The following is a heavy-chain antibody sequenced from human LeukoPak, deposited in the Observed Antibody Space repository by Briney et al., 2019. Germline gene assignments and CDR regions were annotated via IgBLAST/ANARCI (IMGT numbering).Heavy chain of an antibody. D-gene: IGHD6-25*01. J-gene: IGHJ4*02. V-gene: IGHV1-2*02. Sequence: ASVKVSCKASGYTFTGYYMHWVRQAPGQGLEWMGWINPNSGGTNYAQKFQGRVTMTRDTSISTAYMELSRLRSDDTAVYYCARGKKQRLYDPSVRGGKSYYFDYWGQGTLVAVSS. CDR2: INPNSGGT. CDR1: GYTFTGYY. CDR3: ARGKKQRLYDPSVRGGKSYYFDY.